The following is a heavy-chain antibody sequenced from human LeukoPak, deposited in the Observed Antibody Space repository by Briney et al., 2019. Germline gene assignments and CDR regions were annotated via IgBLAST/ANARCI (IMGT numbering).Heavy chain of an antibody. Sequence: GGSLRLSCAASGFIFSDFAMSWVRQAPGKGLEWVSGMRASGSHTHSADFVKGRFTISRDNFKNTLYLQMNGLRVEDTAVYYCAKVRSGNNYYFDYWGQGTLVTVSS. CDR2: MRASGSHT. J-gene: IGHJ4*02. CDR1: GFIFSDFA. V-gene: IGHV3-23*01. CDR3: AKVRSGNNYYFDY. D-gene: IGHD1/OR15-1a*01.